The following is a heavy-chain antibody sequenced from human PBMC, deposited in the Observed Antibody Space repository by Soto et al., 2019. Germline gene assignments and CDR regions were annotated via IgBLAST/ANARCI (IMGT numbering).Heavy chain of an antibody. V-gene: IGHV1-2*02. D-gene: IGHD3-10*01. CDR1: GYTFTAYY. J-gene: IGHJ4*02. CDR2: VDPNSGDS. CDR3: ARDNYGSIDY. Sequence: QVHLVQSGAEVKKPGASVKVSCRPFGYTFTAYYIHWVRQAPGQGLEWMGWVDPNSGDSRKVQRFQGSVTMTRDTSTSKVYRVWSWLRADDSGAYSYARDNYGSIDYWGQGTLVTVSS.